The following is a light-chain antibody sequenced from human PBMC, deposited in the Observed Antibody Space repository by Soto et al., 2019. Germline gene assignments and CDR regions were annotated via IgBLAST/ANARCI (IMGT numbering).Light chain of an antibody. CDR3: QQYNNWPPWT. Sequence: EIVLTQSPGTLSLSPGERATLSCRASQSVSSSYLAWYQQKPGQAPRLLIYGASTRATGIPARFSGSGSGTEFTLTISSLQSGDFAVYYCQQYNNWPPWTFGQGTKVDIK. CDR1: QSVSSSY. J-gene: IGKJ1*01. CDR2: GAS. V-gene: IGKV3-15*01.